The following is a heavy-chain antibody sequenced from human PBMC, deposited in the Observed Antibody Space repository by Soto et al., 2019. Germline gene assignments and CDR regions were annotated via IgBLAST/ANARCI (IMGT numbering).Heavy chain of an antibody. Sequence: PGGSLRLSCAASGFNFSSYGMHWVRQAPGKGLEWVAVIWYDGSNKYYADSVKGRFTISRDNSKNTLYLQMSSLRAEDTAVYYCARDGLLWFGDSFTYYFDYSGQGTLVTVSS. CDR2: IWYDGSNK. J-gene: IGHJ4*02. D-gene: IGHD3-10*01. V-gene: IGHV3-33*01. CDR1: GFNFSSYG. CDR3: ARDGLLWFGDSFTYYFDY.